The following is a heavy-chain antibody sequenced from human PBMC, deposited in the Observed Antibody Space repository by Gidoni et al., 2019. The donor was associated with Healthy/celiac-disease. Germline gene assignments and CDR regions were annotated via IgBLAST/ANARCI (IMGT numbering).Heavy chain of an antibody. CDR2: INPNSGGT. Sequence: QVQLVQSGAAVKKPGASVKVSCKASGYTFNGYYMHWVRQAPGQGLEWMGWINPNSGGTNYAQKLQGRVTMTRDTSISTAYMELSRLRSDDTAVYYCAMGSRDGYRYWGQGTLVTVSS. CDR3: AMGSRDGYRY. J-gene: IGHJ4*02. V-gene: IGHV1-2*02. CDR1: GYTFNGYY. D-gene: IGHD3-10*01.